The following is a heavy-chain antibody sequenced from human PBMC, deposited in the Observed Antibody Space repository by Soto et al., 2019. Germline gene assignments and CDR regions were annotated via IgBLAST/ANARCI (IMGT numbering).Heavy chain of an antibody. Sequence: SETLSLTWTVSGGSISSGDYYWSWIRLPTGKGLEWIGYIYYSGSTYYNPSLKSRVTISVDTSKNQFSLKLSSVTAADTAVYYCARGEDGYNNNNWFDRWGQGTLVTVSS. J-gene: IGHJ5*02. CDR1: GGSISSGDYY. CDR2: IYYSGST. V-gene: IGHV4-30-4*01. CDR3: ARGEDGYNNNNWFDR. D-gene: IGHD5-12*01.